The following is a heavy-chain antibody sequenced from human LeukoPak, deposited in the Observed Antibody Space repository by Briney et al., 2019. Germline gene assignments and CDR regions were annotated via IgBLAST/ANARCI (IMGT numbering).Heavy chain of an antibody. CDR1: GFTFSSYG. CDR3: AKDPYSSSWYFDY. J-gene: IGHJ4*02. CDR2: ISGSGGST. V-gene: IGHV3-23*01. Sequence: GGSLRLSCAASGFTFSSYGMHWVRQAPGKGLEWVSAISGSGGSTYYADSVKGRFTISRDNSKNTLYLQMNSLRAEDTAVYYCAKDPYSSSWYFDYWGQGTLVTVSS. D-gene: IGHD6-13*01.